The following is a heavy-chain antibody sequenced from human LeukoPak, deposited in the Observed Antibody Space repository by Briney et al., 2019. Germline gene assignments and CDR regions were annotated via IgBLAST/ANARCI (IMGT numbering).Heavy chain of an antibody. CDR3: ARAPLSNYDILTPYYYGMDV. V-gene: IGHV4-4*07. CDR1: GGSISTYY. CDR2: IHVHRSGSS. J-gene: IGHJ6*02. D-gene: IGHD3-9*01. Sequence: SETLSLTCTVSGGSISTYYWSWIRQPAGKGLEWIGHIHVHRSGSSDYNPSLQSRVTMSVDPSKNQFSLKLRSVTAADTAVYYCARAPLSNYDILTPYYYGMDVWGQGTTVTVSS.